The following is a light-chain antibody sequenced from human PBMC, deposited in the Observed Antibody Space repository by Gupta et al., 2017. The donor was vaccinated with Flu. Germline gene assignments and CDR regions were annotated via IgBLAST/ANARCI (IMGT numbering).Light chain of an antibody. J-gene: IGLJ2*01. Sequence: QSALTQPASVSGSPGQSITISCTGTTSDVGGYNSVSWYHQRPGTAPKPMIYDVRNRPSGVSPRCSASESGTTASLTISRLPAEDEAAYYCSSYPSGSTIVVAFGGGTKLTVL. CDR1: TSDVGGYNS. CDR3: SSYPSGSTIVVA. CDR2: DVR. V-gene: IGLV2-14*01.